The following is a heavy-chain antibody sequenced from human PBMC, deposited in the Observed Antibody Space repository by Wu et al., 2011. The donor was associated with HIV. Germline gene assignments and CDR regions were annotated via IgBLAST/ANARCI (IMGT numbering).Heavy chain of an antibody. Sequence: QVQLVQSGAEVKKPGSSVKVSCKASGGTFISYAISWVRQAPGQGLEWMGGIMPFFGSANYAQKFQGRVAITTDESTGTAYMDLSSLKSEDTAVYYCASEWGAGKVRAFDVWGQGQWSPSLQ. J-gene: IGHJ3*01. V-gene: IGHV1-69*01. CDR2: IMPFFGSA. CDR1: GGTFISYA. D-gene: IGHD3-10*01. CDR3: ASEWGAGKVRAFDV.